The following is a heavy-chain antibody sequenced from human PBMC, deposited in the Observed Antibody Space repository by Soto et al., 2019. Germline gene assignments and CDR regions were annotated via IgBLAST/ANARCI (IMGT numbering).Heavy chain of an antibody. V-gene: IGHV3-48*02. Sequence: HPGGSLRLSCAASGFTFSSYNMNWVRQAPGKGLEWVSYISSSSYTIFYTDSVKGRFTISRDNAKNSLYLQINSLRDEDTAVYYCARDNGYTSTYGVGFQVDYWGQGTLVTVSS. CDR3: ARDNGYTSTYGVGFQVDY. J-gene: IGHJ4*02. D-gene: IGHD5-18*01. CDR1: GFTFSSYN. CDR2: ISSSSYTI.